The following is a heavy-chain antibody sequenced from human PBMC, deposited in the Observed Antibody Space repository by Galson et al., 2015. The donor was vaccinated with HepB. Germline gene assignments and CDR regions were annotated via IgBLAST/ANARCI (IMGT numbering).Heavy chain of an antibody. CDR2: ITSSGTGT. J-gene: IGHJ6*02. D-gene: IGHD2-21*02. Sequence: SLRLSCAASGFTFSSYAMSWVRQSPGKGLEWVSAITSSGTGTYYVDSVKDRFTISRDNSKKTLFLQMNSLRVEDAAVYFCARDTSDCGGDCYSDGMDVWGQGTTVTVSS. V-gene: IGHV3-23*01. CDR1: GFTFSSYA. CDR3: ARDTSDCGGDCYSDGMDV.